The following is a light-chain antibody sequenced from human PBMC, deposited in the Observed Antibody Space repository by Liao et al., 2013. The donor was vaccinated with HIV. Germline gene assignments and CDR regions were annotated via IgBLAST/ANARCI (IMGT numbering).Light chain of an antibody. V-gene: IGLV3-1*01. CDR1: TLGDKY. CDR2: QDT. CDR3: QVWDTSSDHPYV. J-gene: IGLJ1*01. Sequence: SYELTQPPSVSVSPGQTASITCSGDTLGDKYACWYQQRPGQSPVLVIYQDTKRPSGIPERFSGSNSGNTATLIISRVEAGDEADYYCQVWDTSSDHPYVFGTGTKVTVL.